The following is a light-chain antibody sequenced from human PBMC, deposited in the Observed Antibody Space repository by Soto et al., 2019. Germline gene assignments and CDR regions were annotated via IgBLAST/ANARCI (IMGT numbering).Light chain of an antibody. CDR3: SSYISSITPVV. Sequence: QSALTQPASVSGSPGQSITISCTGTSNDVGNYNYVSWYQQHPGKAPKLMIYEVSNRPSGVSNRFSGSKSGNTASLTISGRQAEDEADYYCSSYISSITPVVFGTGTKVTVL. CDR2: EVS. V-gene: IGLV2-14*01. CDR1: SNDVGNYNY. J-gene: IGLJ1*01.